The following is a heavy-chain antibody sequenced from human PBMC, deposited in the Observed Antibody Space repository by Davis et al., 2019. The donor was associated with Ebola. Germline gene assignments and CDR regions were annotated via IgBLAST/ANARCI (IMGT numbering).Heavy chain of an antibody. CDR1: GGTFSSYA. V-gene: IGHV1-69*13. CDR2: IIPIFGTA. D-gene: IGHD2-15*01. Sequence: SVKVSCKASGGTFSSYAISWVRQAPGQGLEWMGGIIPIFGTANYAQKFQGRVTITADESTSTAYMELSSLRSEDTAVYYCARGYCSGGSCSLDAFDIWGQGTTVTVSS. J-gene: IGHJ3*02. CDR3: ARGYCSGGSCSLDAFDI.